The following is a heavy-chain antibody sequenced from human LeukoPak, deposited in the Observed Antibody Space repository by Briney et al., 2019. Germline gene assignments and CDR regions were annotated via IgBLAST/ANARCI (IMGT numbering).Heavy chain of an antibody. CDR3: AKGMEDSGTFDY. CDR1: GFTFSSYG. D-gene: IGHD5-12*01. CDR2: ISYDGSNK. Sequence: GGSLRLSCAASGFTFSSYGMHWVRQAPGKGLEWVAVISYDGSNKYYAASVKGRFTISRDNSKNTLYLQMNSLRAEDTAVYYCAKGMEDSGTFDYWGQGTLVTVSS. J-gene: IGHJ4*02. V-gene: IGHV3-30*18.